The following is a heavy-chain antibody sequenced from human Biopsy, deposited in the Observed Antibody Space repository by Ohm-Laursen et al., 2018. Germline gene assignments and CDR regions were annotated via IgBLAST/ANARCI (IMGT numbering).Heavy chain of an antibody. D-gene: IGHD2-2*01. V-gene: IGHV3-33*01. J-gene: IGHJ4*02. CDR2: IWDNGNNK. Sequence: SLRLSCAASGFDFSSYGMHWVRQTPGKGLEWVALIWDNGNNKYYADSVNGRFTISRDDDKDTLYLEMNSLRAEDTAVYYCARDVFCTTTSCYLFEYWGQGTLVTVSS. CDR1: GFDFSSYG. CDR3: ARDVFCTTTSCYLFEY.